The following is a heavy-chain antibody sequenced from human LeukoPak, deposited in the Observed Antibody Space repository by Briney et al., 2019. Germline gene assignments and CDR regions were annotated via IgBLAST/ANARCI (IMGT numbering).Heavy chain of an antibody. CDR3: AKGGPRDGNNYGARPEDAFDF. D-gene: IGHD5-24*01. CDR2: ISSSGSTI. CDR1: GFTFSSYE. J-gene: IGHJ3*01. Sequence: PGGSLRLSCAASGFTFSSYEMNWVRQAPGKGLEWVSYISSSGSTIYYADSVKGRFTISRDDSKNTLYLQMNSLRTEDTAVYYCAKGGPRDGNNYGARPEDAFDFWGQGTLVTVSS. V-gene: IGHV3-48*03.